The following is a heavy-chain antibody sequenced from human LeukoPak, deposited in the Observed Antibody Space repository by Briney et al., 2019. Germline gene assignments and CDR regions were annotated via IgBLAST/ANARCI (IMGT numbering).Heavy chain of an antibody. V-gene: IGHV3-23*01. CDR2: ISNSDYST. D-gene: IGHD1-14*01. J-gene: IGHJ4*02. CDR3: AKATGYLL. Sequence: GGSLRLSCAASGFTFSSYAMSWVRQAPGKGLEWISTISNSDYSTYYADSVKGRFTISRANSENTLYLQMNNLRAEDTAVYYCAKATGYLLWGQGTLVTVSS. CDR1: GFTFSSYA.